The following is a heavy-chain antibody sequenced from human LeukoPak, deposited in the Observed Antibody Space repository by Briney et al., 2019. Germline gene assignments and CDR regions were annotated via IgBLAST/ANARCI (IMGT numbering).Heavy chain of an antibody. V-gene: IGHV3-21*01. CDR2: ISSSSSYI. Sequence: KTGGSLRLSCGASGFIFQNYNMNWVRQAPGKGLEWVSSISSSSSYIYYADSVKGRFTISRDNAKNSLYLQMNSLRAEDTAVYYCARSYGGNSDYWGQGTLVTVSS. D-gene: IGHD4-23*01. CDR3: ARSYGGNSDY. CDR1: GFIFQNYN. J-gene: IGHJ4*02.